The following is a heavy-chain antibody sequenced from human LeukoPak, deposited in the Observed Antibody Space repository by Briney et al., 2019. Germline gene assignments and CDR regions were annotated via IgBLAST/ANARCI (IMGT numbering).Heavy chain of an antibody. Sequence: ASVKVFCKASGYTFTGYYMHWVRQAPGQGLEWMARINPNSGGTNYAQKFQGRVTMTRDTSISTAYMELSRLRSDDTAVYYCARGSGWHPYYFDYWGQGTLVTVSS. D-gene: IGHD6-19*01. CDR1: GYTFTGYY. CDR3: ARGSGWHPYYFDY. J-gene: IGHJ4*02. V-gene: IGHV1-2*06. CDR2: INPNSGGT.